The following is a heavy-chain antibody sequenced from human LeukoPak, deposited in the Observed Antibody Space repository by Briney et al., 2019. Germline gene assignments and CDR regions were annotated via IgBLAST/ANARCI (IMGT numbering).Heavy chain of an antibody. Sequence: PGGSLRLSCAASGFTFSSYAVSWVRLPPGKGLEWVSSISSSSSYIYYADSVKGRFTISRDNAKNSLYLQMNSLRAEDTAVYYCAREPRRIAAAKINWFDPWGQGTLVTVSS. CDR1: GFTFSSYA. CDR2: ISSSSSYI. D-gene: IGHD6-13*01. V-gene: IGHV3-21*01. CDR3: AREPRRIAAAKINWFDP. J-gene: IGHJ5*02.